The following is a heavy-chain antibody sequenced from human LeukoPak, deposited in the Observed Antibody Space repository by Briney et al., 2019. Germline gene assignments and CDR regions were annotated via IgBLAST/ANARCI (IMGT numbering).Heavy chain of an antibody. Sequence: PSETLSLTCTVSGGSISSYYWSWLRQPPGKGLEWIGYIYYSGSTNYNPSLKSRVTISVDTSKNQFSLKLSSVTAADTAVYYCARAPDYVWGSYRPDAFDIWGQGTMVTVSS. J-gene: IGHJ3*02. CDR3: ARAPDYVWGSYRPDAFDI. V-gene: IGHV4-59*01. CDR2: IYYSGST. D-gene: IGHD3-16*02. CDR1: GGSISSYY.